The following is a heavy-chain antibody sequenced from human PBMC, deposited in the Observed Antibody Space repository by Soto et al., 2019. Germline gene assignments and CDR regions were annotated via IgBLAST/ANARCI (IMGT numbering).Heavy chain of an antibody. CDR1: GYTFTGYY. J-gene: IGHJ4*02. Sequence: ASVKVSCKASGYTFTGYYMHWVRQAPGQGLEWMGWINPNSGGTSYAQKFQGWVTMTRDTSISTAYMELSRLRSDDTAVYYCARDGGIAAAGISDWGQGTLVTVSS. V-gene: IGHV1-2*04. CDR3: ARDGGIAAAGISD. CDR2: INPNSGGT. D-gene: IGHD6-13*01.